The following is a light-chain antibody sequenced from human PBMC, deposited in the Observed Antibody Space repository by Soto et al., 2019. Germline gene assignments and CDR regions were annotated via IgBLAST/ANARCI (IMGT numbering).Light chain of an antibody. Sequence: QSAPTQPASVSGSPGQSITDSCTGTSSDVGGYNYVSWYQQHPGKAPKLMIYDVSNRPSGVSNRFSGSKSGNTASLTISGLQAEDEADYYCSSYTSSSTPVVFGGATKLTVL. J-gene: IGLJ2*01. CDR3: SSYTSSSTPVV. V-gene: IGLV2-14*01. CDR1: SSDVGGYNY. CDR2: DVS.